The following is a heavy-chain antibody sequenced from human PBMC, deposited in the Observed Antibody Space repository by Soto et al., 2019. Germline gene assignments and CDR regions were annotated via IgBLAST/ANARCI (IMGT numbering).Heavy chain of an antibody. D-gene: IGHD2-8*01. CDR3: AKNGQPPYYYYGMDV. Sequence: QGQLVQSGAEVKKPGASVKVSCKASGYTLTRYGISWVRQAPGQGLEWMGWISGYNGDTKYAQKFQGRVTMTVDTSTTTAYMELRSLTSDDRAVYYCAKNGQPPYYYYGMDVWGQGTTVTVSS. CDR1: GYTLTRYG. V-gene: IGHV1-18*01. CDR2: ISGYNGDT. J-gene: IGHJ6*02.